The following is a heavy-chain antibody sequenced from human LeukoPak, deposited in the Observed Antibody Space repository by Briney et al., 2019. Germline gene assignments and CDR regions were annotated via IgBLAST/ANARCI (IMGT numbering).Heavy chain of an antibody. Sequence: PSETLSLTCAVSGGSISSTNWWSWVRPPPGKGLEWIGDIYHSGSTNYNPSLQSRVTISVDKSKNQFSLKLISVTAADTAVYYCANIAAAGPGTPFFNYWGQGTLVTVSS. J-gene: IGHJ4*02. V-gene: IGHV4-4*02. D-gene: IGHD6-13*01. CDR1: GGSISSTNW. CDR3: ANIAAAGPGTPFFNY. CDR2: IYHSGST.